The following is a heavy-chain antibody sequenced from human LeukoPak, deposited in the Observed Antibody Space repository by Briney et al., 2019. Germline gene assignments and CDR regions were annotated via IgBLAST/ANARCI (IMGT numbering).Heavy chain of an antibody. Sequence: GGSLRLSCAASGFTVSSSYMIWVRQAPGKGLEWVSIIYSGGLTYYADSVKGRFTISRDNSRNTLYLEMNSLRAEDTAVYYCARDPDYYGSGSYSYWGQGTLVTVSS. D-gene: IGHD3-10*01. V-gene: IGHV3-53*01. CDR3: ARDPDYYGSGSYSY. CDR2: IYSGGLT. CDR1: GFTVSSSY. J-gene: IGHJ4*02.